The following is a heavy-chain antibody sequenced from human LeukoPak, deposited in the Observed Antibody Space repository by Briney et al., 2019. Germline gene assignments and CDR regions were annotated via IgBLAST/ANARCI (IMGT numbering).Heavy chain of an antibody. CDR1: GGSFSGYY. CDR2: INHSGST. J-gene: IGHJ3*02. D-gene: IGHD1-14*01. V-gene: IGHV4-34*01. Sequence: SETLSLTCAVYGGSFSGYYWSWIRQPPGKGLEWIGEINHSGSTNYNPSLKSRVTISVDTSKNQFSLKLSSGSAADTAAYYCARHGTGQKAFNIWGQGTMVTVSS. CDR3: ARHGTGQKAFNI.